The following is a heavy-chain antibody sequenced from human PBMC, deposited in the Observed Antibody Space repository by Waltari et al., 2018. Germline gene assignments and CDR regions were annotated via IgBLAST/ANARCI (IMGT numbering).Heavy chain of an antibody. CDR1: GGSISSSSYY. J-gene: IGHJ6*02. CDR2: IYYSGGT. V-gene: IGHV4-39*01. D-gene: IGHD6-19*01. Sequence: QLQLQESGPGLVKPSETLSLTCTVSGGSISSSSYYWGWIRQPPGKGLEWIGSIYYSGGTDYNPSLKSRVTISVDTSKNQFSLKLSSVTAADTAVYYCASVDSSGWYPYYYYGMDVWGQGTTVTVSS. CDR3: ASVDSSGWYPYYYYGMDV.